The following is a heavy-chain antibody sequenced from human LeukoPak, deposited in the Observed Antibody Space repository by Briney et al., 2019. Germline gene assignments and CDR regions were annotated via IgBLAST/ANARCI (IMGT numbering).Heavy chain of an antibody. CDR2: INHSGST. J-gene: IGHJ5*02. D-gene: IGHD3-10*01. Sequence: PSETLSLTCAVYGGSFSGYYWSWIRQPPGRGLEWIGEINHSGSTNYNPSLKSRVTISVDTSKNQFSLKLSSVTAADTAVYYCARQLLWFGVRSRGWFDPWGQGTLVTVSS. CDR3: ARQLLWFGVRSRGWFDP. V-gene: IGHV4-34*01. CDR1: GGSFSGYY.